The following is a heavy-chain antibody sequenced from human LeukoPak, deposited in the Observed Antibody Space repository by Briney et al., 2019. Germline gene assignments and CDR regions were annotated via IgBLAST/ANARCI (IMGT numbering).Heavy chain of an antibody. V-gene: IGHV4-39*07. D-gene: IGHD2-2*01. CDR3: ARGPFCSSTSCRYFDY. Sequence: SETLSLTCTVSGGSISSSSYYWGWIRQPPGKGLEWIGSIYYSGSTYYNPSLKSRVTISVDTSKNQFSLKLSSVTAADTAVYYCARGPFCSSTSCRYFDYWGQGTLVTVSS. CDR2: IYYSGST. J-gene: IGHJ4*02. CDR1: GGSISSSSYY.